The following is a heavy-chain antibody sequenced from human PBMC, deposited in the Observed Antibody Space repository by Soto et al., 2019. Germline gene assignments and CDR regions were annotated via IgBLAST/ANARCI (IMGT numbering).Heavy chain of an antibody. J-gene: IGHJ5*02. CDR1: GGSISSGGYS. CDR2: IYHSGST. Sequence: SETLSLTCAVSGGSISSGGYSWSWIRQPPGKGLEWIGYIYHSGSTYYNPSLKSRVTISVDRSKNQFSLKLSSVTAADTAVYYCARAVPRLAWFDPWGQGTXVTVSS. D-gene: IGHD2-2*01. CDR3: ARAVPRLAWFDP. V-gene: IGHV4-30-2*01.